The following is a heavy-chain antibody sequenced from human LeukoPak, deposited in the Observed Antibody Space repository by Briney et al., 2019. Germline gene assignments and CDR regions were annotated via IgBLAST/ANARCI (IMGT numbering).Heavy chain of an antibody. CDR3: ARDGPYYDFWSGYYSYYFDY. D-gene: IGHD3-3*01. CDR2: IWYDGSNK. CDR1: GFTFSSYG. Sequence: GRSLRLSCAASGFTFSSYGMHWVRQAPGKGLEWVAVIWYDGSNKYYADSVKGRFTISRDNSKNTLYLQMNSLRAEDTAVYYCARDGPYYDFWSGYYSYYFDYWGQGTLVTVSS. V-gene: IGHV3-33*01. J-gene: IGHJ4*02.